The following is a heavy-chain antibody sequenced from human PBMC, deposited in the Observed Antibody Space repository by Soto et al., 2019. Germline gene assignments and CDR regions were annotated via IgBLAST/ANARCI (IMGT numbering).Heavy chain of an antibody. D-gene: IGHD3-22*01. Sequence: ASVKVSCKASGGTFSSYAISWVRQAPGQGLEWMGGIIPIFGTANYAQKFQGRVTITADKSTSTAYMELSSLRSEDTAVYYCARDGKRYDSSGYRRRMDVWGQGTTVTVSS. J-gene: IGHJ6*02. CDR3: ARDGKRYDSSGYRRRMDV. CDR2: IIPIFGTA. CDR1: GGTFSSYA. V-gene: IGHV1-69*06.